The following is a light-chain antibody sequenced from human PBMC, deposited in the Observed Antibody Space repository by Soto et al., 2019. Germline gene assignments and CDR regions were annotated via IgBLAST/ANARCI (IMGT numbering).Light chain of an antibody. Sequence: QSALTQPASVSGFPGQSITISCTGTSSDVGGYNYVSWYQQHPGKAPKLMIYDVSNRPSGVSNRFSGSKSGNTASLTISGLQAEDEADYYCSSYTSSSTNYVFGTGTKVTVL. CDR2: DVS. V-gene: IGLV2-14*01. J-gene: IGLJ1*01. CDR1: SSDVGGYNY. CDR3: SSYTSSSTNYV.